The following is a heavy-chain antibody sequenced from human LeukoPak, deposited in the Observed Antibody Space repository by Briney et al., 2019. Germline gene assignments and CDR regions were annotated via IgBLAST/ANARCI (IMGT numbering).Heavy chain of an antibody. J-gene: IGHJ4*02. CDR3: ARDRGHHRTYCGGDCYREFDY. Sequence: SVKVSCKASGGTFSSYAISWVGQAPGQGLEWMGGIIPIFGTANYAQKFQGRVTITADESTSTAYMELSSLRSEDTAVYYCARDRGHHRTYCGGDCYREFDYWGQGTLVTVSS. CDR2: IIPIFGTA. CDR1: GGTFSSYA. D-gene: IGHD2-21*02. V-gene: IGHV1-69*13.